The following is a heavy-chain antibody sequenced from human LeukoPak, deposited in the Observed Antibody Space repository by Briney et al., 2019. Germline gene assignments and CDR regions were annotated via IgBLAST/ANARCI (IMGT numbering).Heavy chain of an antibody. CDR2: IEQDGSEK. D-gene: IGHD1-26*01. CDR3: AKTGSYFDFDY. J-gene: IGHJ4*02. V-gene: IGHV3-7*01. Sequence: PGGSLRLSCAASGFTFRNSWMSWVRQAPGKGLEWVANIEQDGSEKYYVGSVKGRFTISRDNAKNSLYLQMNSLTPEDTAVYYCAKTGSYFDFDYWGQGTLVTVSS. CDR1: GFTFRNSW.